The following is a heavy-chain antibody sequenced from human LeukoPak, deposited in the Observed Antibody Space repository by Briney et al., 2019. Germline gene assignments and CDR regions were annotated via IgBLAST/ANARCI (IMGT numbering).Heavy chain of an antibody. D-gene: IGHD2-2*01. V-gene: IGHV3-7*01. CDR2: IRQDGSET. Sequence: GGSLRLSCAASGLTFRTHWMNWVRQAPGKGLEWVANIRQDGSETYYVDSVKGRFTISRDNAKNLLSLQMNSLRAEDTAVYYCARDNCGSTSCYPVRQDYWGQGTLVTVSS. CDR3: ARDNCGSTSCYPVRQDY. CDR1: GLTFRTHW. J-gene: IGHJ4*02.